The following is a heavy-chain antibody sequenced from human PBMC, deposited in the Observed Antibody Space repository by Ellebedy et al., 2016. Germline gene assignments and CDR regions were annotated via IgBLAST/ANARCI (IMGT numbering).Heavy chain of an antibody. V-gene: IGHV3-20*04. CDR3: AREGTCGGDCYPHMDV. CDR2: INWNGGST. CDR1: GFTFDDYG. Sequence: GESLKISXAASGFTFDDYGMSWVRQAPGKGLEWVSGINWNGGSTGYADSVKGRFTISRDNAKNSLYLQMNSLRAEDTALYYCAREGTCGGDCYPHMDVWGQGTTVTVSS. D-gene: IGHD2-21*02. J-gene: IGHJ6*02.